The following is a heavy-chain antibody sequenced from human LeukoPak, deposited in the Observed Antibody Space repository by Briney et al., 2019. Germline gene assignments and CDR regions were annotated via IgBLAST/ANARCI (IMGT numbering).Heavy chain of an antibody. CDR1: GLTFSNAW. Sequence: GGSLRLSCAASGLTFSNAWMSGGREAPGEGVEWGSPFSGSGGTTYYAASVKGRFTISRDNSKSTLYLQMNSLRAEDTAVYYCAKSGLNRFDYWGQGTLVTVSS. J-gene: IGHJ4*02. CDR2: FSGSGGTT. D-gene: IGHD2-15*01. CDR3: AKSGLNRFDY. V-gene: IGHV3-23*01.